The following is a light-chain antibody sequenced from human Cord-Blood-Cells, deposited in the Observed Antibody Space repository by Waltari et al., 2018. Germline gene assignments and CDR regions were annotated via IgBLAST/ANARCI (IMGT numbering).Light chain of an antibody. J-gene: IGLJ2*01. CDR2: DVS. V-gene: IGLV2-11*01. CDR1: SSAVGGSNY. Sequence: QSALTQPRSVSGSPGQPVTISCPGTSSAVGGSNYVSWYQQHPGKAPKLMIYDVSKRPSGVPDRFSGSKSGNTASLTISGLQAEDEADYYCCSYAGSYTVVFGGGTKLTVL. CDR3: CSYAGSYTVV.